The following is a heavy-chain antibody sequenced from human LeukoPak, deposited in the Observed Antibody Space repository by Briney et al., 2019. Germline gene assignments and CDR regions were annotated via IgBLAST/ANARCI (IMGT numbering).Heavy chain of an antibody. V-gene: IGHV1-2*02. D-gene: IGHD3-9*01. J-gene: IGHJ4*02. CDR3: AKSYYDILTGYSGLNDY. Sequence: ASVKVSCKASGYTFTGYYMHWVRQAPGQGLEWMGWINPNSGGANYAQKFQGRVTMTRDTSISTAYMELSRLRSDDTAVYYCAKSYYDILTGYSGLNDYWGQGTLVTVSS. CDR2: INPNSGGA. CDR1: GYTFTGYY.